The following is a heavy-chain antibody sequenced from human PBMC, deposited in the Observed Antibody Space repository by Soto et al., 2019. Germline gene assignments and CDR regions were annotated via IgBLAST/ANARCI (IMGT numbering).Heavy chain of an antibody. V-gene: IGHV1-18*01. Sequence: QVQLVQSGAEVKKPGASVKVSCKASGYTFTSYGISWVRQAPGQGLEWMGWISAYNGNTNYAQMLQGRVTMTTDTSTRSGYMELRRLRSDDTAVYYCARDQGNYYGSGSYPDYWGQGTLVAVSS. J-gene: IGHJ4*02. CDR2: ISAYNGNT. D-gene: IGHD3-10*01. CDR1: GYTFTSYG. CDR3: ARDQGNYYGSGSYPDY.